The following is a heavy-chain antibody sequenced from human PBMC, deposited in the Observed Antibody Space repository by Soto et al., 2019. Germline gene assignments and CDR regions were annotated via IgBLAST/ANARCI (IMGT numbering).Heavy chain of an antibody. D-gene: IGHD1-20*01. V-gene: IGHV3-73*01. CDR3: STPEALSGTTAY. CDR2: IRSKPNNYAT. CDR1: GFTFGGSA. J-gene: IGHJ4*02. Sequence: GGSLRLSCAASGFTFGGSAIHWVRQTSGRGLEWIGLIRSKPNNYATLYGASVRGGFTISRDDSKNTAYLQMNSLKTEDTAVYYCSTPEALSGTTAYWGPGTLVTVSS.